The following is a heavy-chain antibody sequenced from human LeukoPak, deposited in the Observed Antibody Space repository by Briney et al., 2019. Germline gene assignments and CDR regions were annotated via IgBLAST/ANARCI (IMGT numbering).Heavy chain of an antibody. CDR3: ASSYYDYVWGSYRLISPFDY. Sequence: SETLSLTCTVSGGSISSSSYYWGWIRQPPGKGLEWIGSIYYSGSTYYNPSLKSRVTISVDKSKNQFSLKLSSVTAADTAVYYCASSYYDYVWGSYRLISPFDYWGQGTLVTVSS. CDR1: GGSISSSSYY. V-gene: IGHV4-39*07. CDR2: IYYSGST. D-gene: IGHD3-16*02. J-gene: IGHJ4*02.